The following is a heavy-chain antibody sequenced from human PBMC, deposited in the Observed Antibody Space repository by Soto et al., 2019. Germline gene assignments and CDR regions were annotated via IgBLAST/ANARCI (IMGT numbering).Heavy chain of an antibody. J-gene: IGHJ5*02. CDR2: FYYSGST. Sequence: QVQLQESGPGLVKPSQTLSLTCTVSGGSISTGGYYWNWIRQHPGKGLEWIGYFYYSGSTYYNPSLNSRVTISVNTSKNQFSLKLSSVTAAGTAVYYCARGVCPWGQGILVTVSS. CDR1: GGSISTGGYY. V-gene: IGHV4-31*03. CDR3: ARGVCP.